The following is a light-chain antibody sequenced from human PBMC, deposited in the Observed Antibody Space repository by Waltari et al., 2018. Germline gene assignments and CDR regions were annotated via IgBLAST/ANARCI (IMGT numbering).Light chain of an antibody. Sequence: QSALTQPASVSGSPGQSITIPCTGTSSDVGSYNHVYWYQQHPGKAPKFMVYEVSKRPSGVSNRFSASKSGNTASLTISGLQAEDEADYYCCSYAGSGTVVFGGGTKLTVL. V-gene: IGLV2-23*02. J-gene: IGLJ2*01. CDR1: SSDVGSYNH. CDR2: EVS. CDR3: CSYAGSGTVV.